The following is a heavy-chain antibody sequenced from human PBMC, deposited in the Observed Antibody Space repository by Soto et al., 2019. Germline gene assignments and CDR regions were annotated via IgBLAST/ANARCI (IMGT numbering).Heavy chain of an antibody. CDR1: GGSISSGGYY. Sequence: QVQLQESGPGLVKPSQTLSLTCTVSGGSISSGGYYWSWIRQHPGKGLDWIGYIYYSGSTYYNPALNSRVTISVDTSKNPCSLNLSSVTAADTAVYYCARDHSDSSGYYDYWGQGTLVTVSS. V-gene: IGHV4-31*03. D-gene: IGHD3-22*01. J-gene: IGHJ4*02. CDR3: ARDHSDSSGYYDY. CDR2: IYYSGST.